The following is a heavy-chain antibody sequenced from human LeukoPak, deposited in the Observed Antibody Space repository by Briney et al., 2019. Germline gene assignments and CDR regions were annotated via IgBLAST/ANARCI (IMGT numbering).Heavy chain of an antibody. CDR1: GFTFSSYA. CDR2: ISGSGGCT. V-gene: IGHV3-23*01. D-gene: IGHD2-2*01. J-gene: IGHJ6*02. CDR3: AKGLVPAARYGMDV. Sequence: PGASLRLSCAASGFTFSSYAMSWVCQAPGKGRGWVSPISGSGGCTYYADSVKGRFTISRDNSKNTLYLQMNSLRAEDTAVYYCAKGLVPAARYGMDVWGQGTTVTVSS.